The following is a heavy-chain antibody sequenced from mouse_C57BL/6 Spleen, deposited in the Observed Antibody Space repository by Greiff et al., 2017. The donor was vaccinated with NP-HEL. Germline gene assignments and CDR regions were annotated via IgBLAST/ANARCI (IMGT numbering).Heavy chain of an antibody. D-gene: IGHD2-4*01. J-gene: IGHJ4*01. CDR1: GYAFSSSW. CDR2: IYPGDGDT. V-gene: IGHV1-82*01. Sequence: VQLQQSGPELVKPGASVKISCKASGYAFSSSWMNWVKQRPGKGLEWIGRIYPGDGDTNYNGKFKGKATLTADKSSSTAYMQLSSLTSEDSAVYFCARGTYKDYDRDYAMDYWGQGTSVTVSS. CDR3: ARGTYKDYDRDYAMDY.